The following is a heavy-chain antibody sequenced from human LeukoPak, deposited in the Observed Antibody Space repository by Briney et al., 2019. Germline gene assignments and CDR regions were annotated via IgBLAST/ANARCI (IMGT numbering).Heavy chain of an antibody. CDR1: GGSFSGYY. Sequence: SETLSLTRAVYGGSFSGYYWSWIRQPPGKGLEWIGEINHSGSTNYNPSLKSRVTISVDTSKNQFSLKLSSVTAADTAVYYCARGYSGYDYDPHFDYWGQGTLVTVSS. V-gene: IGHV4-34*01. J-gene: IGHJ4*02. D-gene: IGHD5-12*01. CDR3: ARGYSGYDYDPHFDY. CDR2: INHSGST.